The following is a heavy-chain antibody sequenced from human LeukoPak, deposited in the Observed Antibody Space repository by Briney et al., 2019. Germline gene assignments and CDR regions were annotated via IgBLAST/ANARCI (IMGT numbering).Heavy chain of an antibody. J-gene: IGHJ5*02. V-gene: IGHV3-23*01. Sequence: GGSLRLSCAASGFPFSSYAMSWVPRAPGKGLEWVSGISGSGNSTYYADSVKGRFTISRDNSKTTLYLKMNSLRAEDTAVYYCAKNADYGDYRNWVDGWGQGTLVTVSS. CDR3: AKNADYGDYRNWVDG. D-gene: IGHD4-17*01. CDR2: ISGSGNST. CDR1: GFPFSSYA.